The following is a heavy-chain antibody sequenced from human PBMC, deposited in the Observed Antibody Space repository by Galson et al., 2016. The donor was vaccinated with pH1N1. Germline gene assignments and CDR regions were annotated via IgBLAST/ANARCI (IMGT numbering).Heavy chain of an antibody. V-gene: IGHV3-9*01. CDR1: GFTFDDYA. D-gene: IGHD2-8*02. CDR3: ARDSYCAREVCYDPPL. Sequence: LRLSCAASGFTFDDYAMHWVRQAPGKGLEWVSGISWSSGSKGYAASVKGRFTISRDNSKNTVYLQMNCLRAEDTAVYYCARDSYCAREVCYDPPLWGQGTLVTVSS. J-gene: IGHJ4*02. CDR2: ISWSSGSK.